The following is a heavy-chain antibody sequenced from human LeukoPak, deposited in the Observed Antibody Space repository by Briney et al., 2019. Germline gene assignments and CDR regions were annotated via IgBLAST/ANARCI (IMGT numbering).Heavy chain of an antibody. D-gene: IGHD3-10*01. J-gene: IGHJ4*02. CDR3: ARDSNSYGSGATIDY. CDR2: IWYDGSNK. V-gene: IGHV3-33*01. Sequence: GGSLRLSCAASGFTFSSYAMSWVRQAPGKGLEWLTEIWYDGSNKYYTDSVKGRFTISRDNSKNTLYLQMSSLRAEDTAVYYCARDSNSYGSGATIDYWGQGTLVTVSS. CDR1: GFTFSSYA.